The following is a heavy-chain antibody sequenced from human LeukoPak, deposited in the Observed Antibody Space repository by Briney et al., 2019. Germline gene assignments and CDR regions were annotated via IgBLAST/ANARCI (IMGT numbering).Heavy chain of an antibody. CDR3: ASIRGTFGY. CDR2: TRNKANSYIT. CDR1: GLTFSDHF. V-gene: IGHV3-72*01. J-gene: IGHJ4*02. D-gene: IGHD1-26*01. Sequence: GGSLRLSCAASGLTFSDHFLDRVRQAPGRGLEWVGRTRNKANSYITEYAASVKGRFTISRDDSKNSLYLQMSSLKTDDTAMYYCASIRGTFGYWGQGTLVTVSS.